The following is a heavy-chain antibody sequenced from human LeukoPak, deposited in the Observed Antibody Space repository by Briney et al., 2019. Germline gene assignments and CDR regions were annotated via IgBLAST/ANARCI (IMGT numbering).Heavy chain of an antibody. V-gene: IGHV3-66*01. CDR2: IYCGHCS. Sequence: GGSLRLSCTASDFTVSSFYMSWVRRAPGKGLEWVSAIYCGHCSFYANSVKGRFTISRNNSMDTLYLQMNRLRAEDTAVYYCARGDYVWGTYPGAFDIWGQGTKVTVSS. D-gene: IGHD3-16*02. J-gene: IGHJ3*02. CDR1: DFTVSSFY. CDR3: ARGDYVWGTYPGAFDI.